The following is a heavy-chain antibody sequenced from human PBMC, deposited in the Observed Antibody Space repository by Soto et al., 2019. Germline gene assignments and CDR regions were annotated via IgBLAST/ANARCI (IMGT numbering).Heavy chain of an antibody. D-gene: IGHD2-8*02. CDR3: AKEQTTGAHYALDY. J-gene: IGHJ4*02. CDR2: ITGSSDYT. CDR1: GFIFSSYA. V-gene: IGHV3-23*01. Sequence: GGSLRLSCEASGFIFSSYAMNWVRQAPGKELQWVSSITGSSDYTSYIASVKGRFTISRDNSKNTLYLQMNSLRAGDTAVYFCAKEQTTGAHYALDYWSQGTLVTVSS.